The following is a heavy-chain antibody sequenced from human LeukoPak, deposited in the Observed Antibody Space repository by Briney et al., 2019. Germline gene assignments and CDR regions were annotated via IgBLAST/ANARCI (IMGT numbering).Heavy chain of an antibody. D-gene: IGHD3-3*01. J-gene: IGHJ4*02. CDR1: GFTFSSYW. CDR2: ISGSGGST. CDR3: AKQALPLRFLEWLLYY. Sequence: GGSLRLSCAASGFTFSSYWMSWVRQAPGKGLEWVSAISGSGGSTYYADSVKGRFTISRDNSKNTLYLQMNSLRAEDTAVYYCAKQALPLRFLEWLLYYWGQGTLVTVSS. V-gene: IGHV3-23*01.